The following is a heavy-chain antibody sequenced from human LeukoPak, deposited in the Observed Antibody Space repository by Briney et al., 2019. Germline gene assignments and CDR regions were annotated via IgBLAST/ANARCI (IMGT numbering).Heavy chain of an antibody. CDR3: ARGHALDV. CDR1: GDTLTNYD. CDR2: VNLNSGNT. V-gene: IGHV1-8*01. Sequence: ASVKVSCKASGDTLTNYDINWVRQATGQGLEWMGWVNLNSGNTGYAQKFQGRLTMTRNTSTTTAYMEPSSLRSEDTAVYYCARGHALDVWGQGNTVTVSS. J-gene: IGHJ6*02.